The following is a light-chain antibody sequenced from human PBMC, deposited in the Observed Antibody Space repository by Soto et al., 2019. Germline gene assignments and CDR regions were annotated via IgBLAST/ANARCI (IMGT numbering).Light chain of an antibody. CDR2: WPS. CDR1: QSVLLTSNNKHY. V-gene: IGKV4-1*01. Sequence: DILMTQSPGSLAMSLGSRATINCKSSQSVLLTSNNKHYLAWYQQKPGQPPKLLIYWPSTRESGVSDRFSASGSGTDFTPTLTGVNAQDVAVYYCRAYFTTISTLGEGKRLEIK. CDR3: RAYFTTIST. J-gene: IGKJ5*01.